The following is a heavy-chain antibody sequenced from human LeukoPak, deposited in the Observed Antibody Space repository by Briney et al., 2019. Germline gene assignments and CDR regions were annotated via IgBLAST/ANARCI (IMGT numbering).Heavy chain of an antibody. V-gene: IGHV3-9*01. J-gene: IGHJ4*02. Sequence: QSGGSLRLSCAASGFTFDDYAMHWVRHAPGKGLEWVSGISWNSGSIGYADSVKGRFTISRDNAKNSLYLQMNSLRAEDTALYYCAKDTRYTIAAVYFDYWGQGTLVTVSS. D-gene: IGHD6-13*01. CDR1: GFTFDDYA. CDR2: ISWNSGSI. CDR3: AKDTRYTIAAVYFDY.